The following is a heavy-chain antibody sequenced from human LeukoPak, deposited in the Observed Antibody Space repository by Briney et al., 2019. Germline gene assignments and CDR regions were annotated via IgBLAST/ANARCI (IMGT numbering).Heavy chain of an antibody. CDR3: ARAPVVPAPPDFYYYYMDV. J-gene: IGHJ6*03. CDR2: TYYRSKWYN. V-gene: IGHV6-1*01. CDR1: GPSVFRNSAA. Sequence: SQTLSLTCAISGPSVFRNSAAWNWIRQSPSSGLEWLGRTYYRSKWYNDYAVSVKSRITINPDTSKNQFCLQLNSVTPEDTAVYYCARAPVVPAPPDFYYYYMDVWGKGTTVTVSS. D-gene: IGHD2-2*01.